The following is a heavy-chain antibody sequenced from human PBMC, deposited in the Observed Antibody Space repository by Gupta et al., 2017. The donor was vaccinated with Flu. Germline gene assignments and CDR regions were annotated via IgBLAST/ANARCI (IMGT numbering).Heavy chain of an antibody. CDR1: GGSISSGGYY. CDR3: ARSLRADRYYFDY. V-gene: IGHV4-31*03. CDR2: IYYSGGT. Sequence: QVQLQESGPGLVKPSQTLSLTCTVSGGSISSGGYYWSWIRQHPGKGLEWIGYIYYSGGTYYSPSLKSRVTTSVGRSKNQFSLRLSSVTAADTAVYFCARSLRADRYYFDYWGQGTLVTVSS. J-gene: IGHJ4*02. D-gene: IGHD3-10*01.